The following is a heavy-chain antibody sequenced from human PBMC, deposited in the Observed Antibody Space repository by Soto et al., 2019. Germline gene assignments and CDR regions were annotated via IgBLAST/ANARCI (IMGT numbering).Heavy chain of an antibody. CDR2: INHSGST. Sequence: SVTLYLTGTFSSWSFSCHYWILIRQTPGKGLEWIVEINHSGSTNYSPSLKSRVTISVDTSKNQFSLKLNSVTAADTAVYYCARGSAAAMVPWFDPWGQATLVT. CDR1: SWSFSCHY. D-gene: IGHD2-2*01. J-gene: IGHJ5*02. V-gene: IGHV4-34*01. CDR3: ARGSAAAMVPWFDP.